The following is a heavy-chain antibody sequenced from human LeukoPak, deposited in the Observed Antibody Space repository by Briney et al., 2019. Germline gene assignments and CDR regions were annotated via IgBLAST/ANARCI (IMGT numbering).Heavy chain of an antibody. D-gene: IGHD4-11*01. J-gene: IGHJ6*02. Sequence: ASVKVSCKASGGTFSSYAISWVRQAPRQGLEWMGGIIPIFGTANYAQKFQGRVTITADESTSTAYMELSSLRSEDTAVYYCARDSTVTTWGYGMDVWGQGTTVTVSS. CDR3: ARDSTVTTWGYGMDV. CDR2: IIPIFGTA. CDR1: GGTFSSYA. V-gene: IGHV1-69*13.